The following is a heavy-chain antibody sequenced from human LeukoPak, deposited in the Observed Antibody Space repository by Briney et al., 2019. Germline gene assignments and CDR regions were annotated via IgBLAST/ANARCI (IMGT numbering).Heavy chain of an antibody. CDR2: IYYSGST. V-gene: IGHV4-31*02. Sequence: YIYYSGSTYYNPSLKSRVTISVDTSKNQFSLKLSSVTAADTAVYYCARDHTTSSNWFDPWGQGTLVTVSS. J-gene: IGHJ5*02. D-gene: IGHD2-2*01. CDR3: ARDHTTSSNWFDP.